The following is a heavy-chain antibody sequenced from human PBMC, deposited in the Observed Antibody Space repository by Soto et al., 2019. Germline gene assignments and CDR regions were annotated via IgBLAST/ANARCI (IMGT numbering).Heavy chain of an antibody. Sequence: QVQLQESGPGLVKPSETLSLTCTVSGGSISSYYWTWIRQPPGKGLEWIGFMYNSGSTHYNPSLKKRITIPQDTSKNPFSLNLRSVTAADTALYYCASRGYHYGSGSYPLDYWGQGTLVTVSS. CDR1: GGSISSYY. J-gene: IGHJ4*02. D-gene: IGHD3-10*01. V-gene: IGHV4-59*08. CDR2: MYNSGST. CDR3: ASRGYHYGSGSYPLDY.